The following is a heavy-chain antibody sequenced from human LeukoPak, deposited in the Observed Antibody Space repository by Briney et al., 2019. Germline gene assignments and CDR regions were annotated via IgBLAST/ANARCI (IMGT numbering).Heavy chain of an antibody. D-gene: IGHD3-9*01. J-gene: IGHJ4*02. CDR3: ARESAYDILTRTYYFDY. Sequence: SETLSLTCTVSGGSISSYYWSWIRQPPGKGLEWIGYIYYSGSTNYNPSLKSRVTISVDTSKNQFSLKLSSVTAADTAVYYCARESAYDILTRTYYFDYWGQGTLVTVSS. V-gene: IGHV4-59*12. CDR1: GGSISSYY. CDR2: IYYSGST.